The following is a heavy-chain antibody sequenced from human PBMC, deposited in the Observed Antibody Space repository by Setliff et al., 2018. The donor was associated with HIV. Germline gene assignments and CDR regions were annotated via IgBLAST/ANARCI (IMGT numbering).Heavy chain of an antibody. CDR2: VNHSGST. V-gene: IGHV4-34*01. CDR3: ARLGSHCKNAFCPPY. CDR1: GGSFSGYY. Sequence: SETLSLTCAVYGGSFSGYYWIWIRQPPGKGLQWIGEVNHSGSTNYNPSLKSRVTILVDTSKNQFPLNLTSVTAADTAMYYCARLGSHCKNAFCPPYWGQGTLVTVS. J-gene: IGHJ4*02. D-gene: IGHD2-15*01.